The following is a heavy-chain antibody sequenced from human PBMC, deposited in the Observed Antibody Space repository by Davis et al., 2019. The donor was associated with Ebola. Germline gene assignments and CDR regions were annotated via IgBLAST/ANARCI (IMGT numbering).Heavy chain of an antibody. D-gene: IGHD5-24*01. V-gene: IGHV1-69*04. J-gene: IGHJ4*02. Sequence: AASVKVSCKASGGTFSSYAISWVRQAPGQGLEWMGRIIPILGIANYAQKFQGRVTITADKSTSTAYMELSSLRSEDTAVYYCASDRGMATKSGDYWGQGTLVTVSS. CDR2: IIPILGIA. CDR3: ASDRGMATKSGDY. CDR1: GGTFSSYA.